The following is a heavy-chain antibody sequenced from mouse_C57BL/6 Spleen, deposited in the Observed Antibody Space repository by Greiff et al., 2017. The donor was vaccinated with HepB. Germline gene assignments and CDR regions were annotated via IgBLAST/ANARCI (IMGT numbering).Heavy chain of an antibody. CDR2: IYPVSGST. D-gene: IGHD1-1*01. CDR3: ANYDGNYFDY. V-gene: IGHV1-55*01. CDR1: GYTFTSYW. J-gene: IGHJ2*01. Sequence: QVQLQQPGAELVKPGASVKMSCKASGYTFTSYWITWVKQRPGQGLEWNGDIYPVSGSTNYNEKFKSKGTLTVDASSSTAYRQISILTTEDSAVYCGANYDGNYFDYWGQGTTLTVSS.